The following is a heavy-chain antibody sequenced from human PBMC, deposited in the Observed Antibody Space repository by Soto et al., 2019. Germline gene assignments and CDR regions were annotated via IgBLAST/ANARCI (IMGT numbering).Heavy chain of an antibody. J-gene: IGHJ4*02. D-gene: IGHD5-12*01. CDR2: IIPILGIA. CDR3: ARGSSPQWLRYRYFDY. CDR1: GGTFSSYT. V-gene: IGHV1-69*02. Sequence: SVKVSCKASGGTFSSYTISWVRQAPGQGLEWMGRIIPILGIANYARKFQGRVTITADKSTSTAYMELSSLRSEDTAVYYCARGSSPQWLRYRYFDYWGQGTLVTVSS.